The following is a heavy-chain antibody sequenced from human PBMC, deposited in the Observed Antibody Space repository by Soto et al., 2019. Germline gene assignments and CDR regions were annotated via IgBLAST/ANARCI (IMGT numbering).Heavy chain of an antibody. D-gene: IGHD3-22*01. Sequence: ASVKCSCKTSGYTFTSYGISWVRQAPGQGLEWMGWITANNVNTNYAQKFQGRVTMTTDTSTATAYMELRSLRSDDTAVYYCARDMGGYYFEPNDYWGQGTLVTVSS. CDR1: GYTFTSYG. CDR2: ITANNVNT. V-gene: IGHV1-18*01. J-gene: IGHJ4*02. CDR3: ARDMGGYYFEPNDY.